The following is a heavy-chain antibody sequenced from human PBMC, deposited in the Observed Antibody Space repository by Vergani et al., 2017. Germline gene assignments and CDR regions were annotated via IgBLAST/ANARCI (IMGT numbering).Heavy chain of an antibody. CDR3: ARLNANDLEPSYFDY. D-gene: IGHD1-1*01. CDR2: IIPILGIA. CDR1: GGTFSSYT. J-gene: IGHJ4*02. V-gene: IGHV1-69*02. Sequence: QVQLVQSGAEVKKPGSSVKVSCKASGGTFSSYTISWVRQAPGQGLEWMGRIIPILGIANYAQKFQGRVTITADESTSTAYMELSSLRSEDTAVYYCARLNANDLEPSYFDYWGQGTLVTVAS.